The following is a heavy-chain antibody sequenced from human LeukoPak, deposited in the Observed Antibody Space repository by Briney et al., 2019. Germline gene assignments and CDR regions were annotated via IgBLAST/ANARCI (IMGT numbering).Heavy chain of an antibody. V-gene: IGHV4-30-4*08. J-gene: IGHJ6*03. D-gene: IGHD3-10*01. Sequence: SETLSLTCTVSGGSISSGDYYWSWIRQPPGKGLEWIGYIYYSGSTYYNPSLKSRVTISVNTSKNQFSLKLSSVTAADTAVYYCARAEILLWFGELPADYYMDVWGKGTTVTVSS. CDR3: ARAEILLWFGELPADYYMDV. CDR2: IYYSGST. CDR1: GGSISSGDYY.